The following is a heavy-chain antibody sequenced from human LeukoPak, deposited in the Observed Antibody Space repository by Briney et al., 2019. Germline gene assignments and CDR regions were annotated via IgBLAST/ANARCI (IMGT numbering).Heavy chain of an antibody. Sequence: VASVKVSCKASGGTFSSYAISWVRQAPGQGLEWMGRIIPIFGTANYAQKFQGRVTITTDESTRTAYMELSSLRSEDTAVYYCARDLEGLLFGGGDYDILGDWGQGTLVTVSS. CDR1: GGTFSSYA. D-gene: IGHD3-9*01. CDR3: ARDLEGLLFGGGDYDILGD. V-gene: IGHV1-69*05. CDR2: IIPIFGTA. J-gene: IGHJ4*02.